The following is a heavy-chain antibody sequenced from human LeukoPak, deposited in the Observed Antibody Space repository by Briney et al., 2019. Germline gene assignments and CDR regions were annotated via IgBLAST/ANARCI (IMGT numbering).Heavy chain of an antibody. D-gene: IGHD4-17*01. CDR2: IIPIFGTA. CDR3: ASLTTAGSNFDY. J-gene: IGHJ4*02. CDR1: GGTFSSYA. V-gene: IGHV1-69*13. Sequence: RASVKVSCKASGGTFSSYAISWVRQAPGQGLEWMGGIIPIFGTANYAQKFQGRVTITADESTSTAYMELSSLRSEDTAVYYCASLTTAGSNFDYWGQGTLVTVSS.